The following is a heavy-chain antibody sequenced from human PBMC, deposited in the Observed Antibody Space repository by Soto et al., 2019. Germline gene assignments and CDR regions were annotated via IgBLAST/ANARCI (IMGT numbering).Heavy chain of an antibody. J-gene: IGHJ4*02. CDR1: GFTFSIYG. Sequence: GGSLRLSCAASGFTFSIYGMHWVRQAPGKGLEWVAVISYDGSNKYYADSVKGRFTISRDNSKNTLYLQMNSLGGEDTAVYYCAKETVEYYFDYWGQGT. D-gene: IGHD4-4*01. CDR2: ISYDGSNK. CDR3: AKETVEYYFDY. V-gene: IGHV3-30*18.